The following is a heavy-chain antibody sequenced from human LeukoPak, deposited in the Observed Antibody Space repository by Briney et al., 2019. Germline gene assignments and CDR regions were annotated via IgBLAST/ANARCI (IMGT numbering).Heavy chain of an antibody. CDR1: GFTFSFW. CDR2: IKQEGSEK. CDR3: ARGFELDY. J-gene: IGHJ4*02. V-gene: IGHV3-7*01. Sequence: GGSLRLSCAASGFTFSFWMSWVRQAPGKGLEWVANIKQEGSEKYYVGSVKGRFTISRDNARNSPYLQMNSLRAEDTAVYFCARGFELDYWGQGTLVTVSS.